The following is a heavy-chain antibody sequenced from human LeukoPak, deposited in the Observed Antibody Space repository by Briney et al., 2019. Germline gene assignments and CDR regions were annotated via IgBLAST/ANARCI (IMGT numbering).Heavy chain of an antibody. CDR3: AREATVTTENAFDI. J-gene: IGHJ3*02. CDR2: ISSSSSYI. Sequence: GGSLRLSCAASGFTFSSYAMNWVRQAPGKGLEWVSSISSSSSYIYYADSVKGRFTISRDNAKNSLYLQMNSLRAEDTAVYYCAREATVTTENAFDIWGQGTMVTVSS. D-gene: IGHD4-17*01. V-gene: IGHV3-21*01. CDR1: GFTFSSYA.